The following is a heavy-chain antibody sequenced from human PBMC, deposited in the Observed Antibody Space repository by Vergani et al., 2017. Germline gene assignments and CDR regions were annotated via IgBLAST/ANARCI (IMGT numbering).Heavy chain of an antibody. V-gene: IGHV3-23*01. CDR2: ISGSGGST. CDR1: GFTFSTYA. CDR3: AKDRVRRGYCSSTSCYFVPWFDP. Sequence: EVQLLESGGGLVQPGGSLRLSCAASGFTFSTYAMTWVRQAPGKGLEWVSTISGSGGSTYYADSVKGRFTISRDNSKNTLYLQMNSLRAEDTAVYYCAKDRVRRGYCSSTSCYFVPWFDPWGHGTLVTVSS. J-gene: IGHJ5*02. D-gene: IGHD2-2*01.